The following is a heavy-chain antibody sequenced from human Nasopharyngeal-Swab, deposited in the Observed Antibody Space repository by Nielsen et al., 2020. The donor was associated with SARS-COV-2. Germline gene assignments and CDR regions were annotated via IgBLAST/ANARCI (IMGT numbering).Heavy chain of an antibody. D-gene: IGHD3-3*01. V-gene: IGHV4-59*01. Sequence: WIRQPPGKGLEWIGYIYYSGSTNYNPSLKSRVTISVDTSKNQFSLKLSSVTAADTAVYYCASCCTSITIFGVVIRNGMDVWGQGTTVTVSS. CDR2: IYYSGST. J-gene: IGHJ6*02. CDR3: ASCCTSITIFGVVIRNGMDV.